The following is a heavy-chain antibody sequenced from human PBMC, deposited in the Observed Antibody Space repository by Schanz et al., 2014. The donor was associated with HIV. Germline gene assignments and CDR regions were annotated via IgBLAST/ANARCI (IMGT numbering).Heavy chain of an antibody. J-gene: IGHJ6*02. CDR1: GFHFDDYA. Sequence: EVQLLESGGGLVQPGRSLRLSCAASGFHFDDYAMYWVRQSPGKGLEWVSGISWSSNNIGYVDSVKGRFTISRDTAKNSLFLQMNSLRADDTALYYCARGRSGRGALFVGMDVWGQGTTVTVSS. D-gene: IGHD6-19*01. V-gene: IGHV3-9*01. CDR2: ISWSSNNI. CDR3: ARGRSGRGALFVGMDV.